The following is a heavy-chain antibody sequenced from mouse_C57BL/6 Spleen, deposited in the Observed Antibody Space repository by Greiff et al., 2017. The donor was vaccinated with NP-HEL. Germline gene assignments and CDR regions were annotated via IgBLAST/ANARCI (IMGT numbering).Heavy chain of an antibody. CDR3: ARALREGGGFPGYFDY. CDR2: INPSSGYT. D-gene: IGHD1-1*01. CDR1: GYTFTSYW. Sequence: LVESGAELAKPGASVKLSCKASGYTFTSYWMHWVKQRPGQGLEWIGYINPSSGYTKYNQKFKDKATLTSDKSSSTAYMQLSSLTYEDSAVYYCARALREGGGFPGYFDYWGQGTTLTVSS. V-gene: IGHV1-7*01. J-gene: IGHJ2*01.